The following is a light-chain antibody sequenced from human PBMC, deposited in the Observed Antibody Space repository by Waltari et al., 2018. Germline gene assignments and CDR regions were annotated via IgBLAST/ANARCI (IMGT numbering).Light chain of an antibody. CDR2: RNN. J-gene: IGLJ2*01. Sequence: QSVLTQPPSASGTPGQRVTISCSGSSSNIGTNYVYWYQQLPGTAPKLLIYRNNQWPSGVPDRFSGSKSGTSASLAISGLRSEDEADYYCAAWDDSLSGTGVFGGGTKLTVL. CDR3: AAWDDSLSGTGV. CDR1: SSNIGTNY. V-gene: IGLV1-47*01.